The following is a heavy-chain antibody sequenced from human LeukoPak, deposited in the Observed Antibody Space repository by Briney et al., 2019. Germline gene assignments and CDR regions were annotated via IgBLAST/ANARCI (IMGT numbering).Heavy chain of an antibody. CDR1: GGSISSGSYY. CDR3: ARERSGYDILTGYYSYYYMDV. J-gene: IGHJ6*03. D-gene: IGHD3-9*01. V-gene: IGHV4-61*02. CDR2: IYTSGST. Sequence: PSETLSLTCTVSGGSISSGSYYWSWIRQPAGKGLEWIGRIYTSGSTNYNPSLKSRVTISVDTSKNQFSLKLSSVTAADTAVYYCARERSGYDILTGYYSYYYMDVWGKGTTVTISS.